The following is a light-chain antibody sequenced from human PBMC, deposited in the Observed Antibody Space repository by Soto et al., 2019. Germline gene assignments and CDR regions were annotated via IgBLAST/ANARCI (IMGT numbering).Light chain of an antibody. CDR2: GAS. CDR3: QQYGSSPIT. Sequence: EIVLTQSPGTLSLSPGERATLSCRASQSVSSSYLAWFQQKPGQAPRLLIYGASSRATGIPDRFSGSGSGTAFTLTISRLEPADFAVYYCQQYGSSPITFGHGTRLEIK. V-gene: IGKV3-20*01. J-gene: IGKJ5*01. CDR1: QSVSSSY.